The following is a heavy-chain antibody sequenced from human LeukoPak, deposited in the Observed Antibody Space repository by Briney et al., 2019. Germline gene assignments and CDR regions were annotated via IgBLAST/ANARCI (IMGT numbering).Heavy chain of an antibody. Sequence: GGSLRLSCAASGFSFSDYYMDWVRQAPGKGLEWVGRIRNKVNSYTTEYAASVKGRFTVSRDDSDNSLYLQMNSLKTEDTAVYYCRSGRGGLAGDCWGQGTLVTVSS. J-gene: IGHJ4*02. CDR3: RSGRGGLAGDC. CDR2: IRNKVNSYTT. CDR1: GFSFSDYY. D-gene: IGHD6-19*01. V-gene: IGHV3-72*01.